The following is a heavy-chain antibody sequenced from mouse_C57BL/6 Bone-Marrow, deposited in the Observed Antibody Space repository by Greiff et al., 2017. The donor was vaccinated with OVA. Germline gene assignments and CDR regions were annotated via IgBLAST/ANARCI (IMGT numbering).Heavy chain of an antibody. Sequence: QVQLQQSGAELMKPGASVKLSCKATGYTFTGYWIEWVKQRPGHGLEWIGEILPGRGSTNYNEKFKGKATFTAATSSNTAYMQLSSLTTEDSAIYSCARWSKAPYYAMDYWGQGTSVTVSS. V-gene: IGHV1-9*01. J-gene: IGHJ4*01. D-gene: IGHD1-3*01. CDR1: GYTFTGYW. CDR3: ARWSKAPYYAMDY. CDR2: ILPGRGST.